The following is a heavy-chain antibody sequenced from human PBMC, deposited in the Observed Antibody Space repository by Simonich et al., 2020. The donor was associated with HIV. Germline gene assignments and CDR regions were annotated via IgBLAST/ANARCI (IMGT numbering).Heavy chain of an antibody. V-gene: IGHV4-34*01. D-gene: IGHD1-7*01. CDR1: GGSFSGYY. Sequence: QVQLDQWGAGLLKSSETLSLTCAVYGGSFSGYYWNWIRQPPGKGLEWIAEINHGGRTNYNPSLKSRVTILLDTSKNQFSLKLASVTATDTALYYCARSPSENWDYYFDYWSQGTLVTVSS. J-gene: IGHJ4*02. CDR2: INHGGRT. CDR3: ARSPSENWDYYFDY.